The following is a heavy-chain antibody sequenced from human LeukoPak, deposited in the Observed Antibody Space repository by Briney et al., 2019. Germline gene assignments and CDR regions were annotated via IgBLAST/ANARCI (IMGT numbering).Heavy chain of an antibody. D-gene: IGHD1-1*01. CDR3: ARVGTRAD. V-gene: IGHV3-21*01. J-gene: IGHJ4*02. CDR2: VISSSNYI. CDR1: GFTFSSVA. Sequence: GGSLRLSCAASGFTFSSVAMNWVRQAPGKGLEWVSSVISSSNYIHYADALKGRFTITRDNANNSLTLQMNSLRPEDTAVYYWARVGTRADWGEGTLVTVSS.